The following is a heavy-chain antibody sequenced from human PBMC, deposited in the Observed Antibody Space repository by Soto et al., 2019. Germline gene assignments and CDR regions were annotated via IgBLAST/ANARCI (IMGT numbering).Heavy chain of an antibody. V-gene: IGHV3-23*01. CDR1: GFTFNTYA. J-gene: IGHJ4*02. CDR2: ISDSGGRT. D-gene: IGHD6-19*01. Sequence: LRLSCAASGFTFNTYAMSWVRQAPGKGLEWVSAISDSGGRTYYADSAKGRFTISRDNSKNTLYLQMNSLRAEDTAVYFCAKELVNSGWTYFDCWGQGTLVTVSS. CDR3: AKELVNSGWTYFDC.